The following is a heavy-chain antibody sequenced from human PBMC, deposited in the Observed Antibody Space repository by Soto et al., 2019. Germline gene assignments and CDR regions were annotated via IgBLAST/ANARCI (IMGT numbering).Heavy chain of an antibody. CDR1: GFTFRNYG. D-gene: IGHD6-13*01. CDR2: IGIGSSTK. J-gene: IGHJ5*02. Sequence: PGGSLRLSCAASGFTFRNYGMNWVRQAPGKGLEWVSYIGIGSSTKYYADSVKGRFTISRDNAKNSLYLQMNSLRAEDTAVYYCARRDSSSWSFLFDPWGQGTLVTVSS. V-gene: IGHV3-48*01. CDR3: ARRDSSSWSFLFDP.